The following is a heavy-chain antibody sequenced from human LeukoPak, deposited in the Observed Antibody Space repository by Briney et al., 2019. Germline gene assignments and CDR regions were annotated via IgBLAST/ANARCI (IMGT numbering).Heavy chain of an antibody. J-gene: IGHJ5*02. V-gene: IGHV4-59*01. Sequence: SETLSLTCSVSGGSITTYFWTWIRQPPGKGLEWIGYIHYSGSTNYNPSLKSRVTISADTSKNQFSLKLSSVTATDTAVYYCATHGSSWDGWFDPWGQGTLVTVSS. D-gene: IGHD6-13*01. CDR1: GGSITTYF. CDR2: IHYSGST. CDR3: ATHGSSWDGWFDP.